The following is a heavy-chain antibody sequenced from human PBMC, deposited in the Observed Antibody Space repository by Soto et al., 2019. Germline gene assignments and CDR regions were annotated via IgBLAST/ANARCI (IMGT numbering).Heavy chain of an antibody. Sequence: SETLSLTCTVSGASITRYFWNWIRRPPGKGVEWIGYIYNSGSTNYHPSLKSRVTISRDTSENQFSLKLSSVTAADTAVYYCARGYGSGTYYNDYYYYGMDLWGQGTTVTVSS. D-gene: IGHD3-10*01. CDR3: ARGYGSGTYYNDYYYYGMDL. CDR1: GASITRYF. V-gene: IGHV4-59*01. J-gene: IGHJ6*02. CDR2: IYNSGST.